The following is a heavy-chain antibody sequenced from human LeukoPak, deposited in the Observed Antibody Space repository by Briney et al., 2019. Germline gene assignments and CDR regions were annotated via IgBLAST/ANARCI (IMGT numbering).Heavy chain of an antibody. CDR2: INPNSGGT. CDR1: GYTFTGYY. J-gene: IGHJ4*02. V-gene: IGHV1-2*02. CDR3: AMPYYYDSSGYYYQDYYFDY. D-gene: IGHD3-22*01. Sequence: ASVKVSCKASGYTFTGYYMHWVRQAPGQGLEWVGWINPNSGGTNYAQKFQGRVTMTRDTSISTAYMELSRLRSDDTAVYYCAMPYYYDSSGYYYQDYYFDYWGQGTLVTVSS.